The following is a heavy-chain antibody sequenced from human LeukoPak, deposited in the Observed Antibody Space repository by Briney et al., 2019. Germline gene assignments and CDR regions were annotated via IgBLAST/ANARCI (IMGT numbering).Heavy chain of an antibody. Sequence: PSETLSLTCTVSGGSISSYYWSWVRQPPGKGLEWIGYIYYSGSTNYNPSLKSRVTISVDTSKNQFPLKLSSVTAADTAVYYCAGGTYYDFWSGFAFDIWGQGTMVTVSS. CDR1: GGSISSYY. J-gene: IGHJ3*02. CDR2: IYYSGST. D-gene: IGHD3-3*01. V-gene: IGHV4-59*01. CDR3: AGGTYYDFWSGFAFDI.